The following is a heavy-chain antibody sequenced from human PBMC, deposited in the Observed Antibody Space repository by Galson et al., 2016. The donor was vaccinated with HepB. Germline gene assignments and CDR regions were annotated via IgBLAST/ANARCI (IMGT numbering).Heavy chain of an antibody. CDR2: ICDGGSA. D-gene: IGHD3-10*01. J-gene: IGHJ6*02. CDR3: ARDPPGVPDFALDV. Sequence: SCAASGFTVSSNCMSWVRQAPGKGLEWVSLICDGGSAYYTDSVKARFTISRDNSKNTLYLQMNNLRSEDTAVYFCARDPPGVPDFALDVWGQGTTVTVSS. CDR1: GFTVSSNC. V-gene: IGHV3-66*01.